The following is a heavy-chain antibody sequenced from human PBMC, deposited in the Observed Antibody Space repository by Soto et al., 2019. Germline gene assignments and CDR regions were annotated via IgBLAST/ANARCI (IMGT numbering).Heavy chain of an antibody. CDR3: AHAGDYDLLTFDH. CDR2: IYWDDDK. J-gene: IGHJ4*02. V-gene: IGHV2-5*02. Sequence: QITLKESGPTLVRPAQTLTLTCDFSGFSLSTYDMGVAWIRQPPGKALEWLALIYWDDDKRYSPSLKDRLAISQDTSSNQVVLTITNMAPGDTATYFCAHAGDYDLLTFDHWGPGTLVTVSS. D-gene: IGHD4-17*01. CDR1: GFSLSTYDMG.